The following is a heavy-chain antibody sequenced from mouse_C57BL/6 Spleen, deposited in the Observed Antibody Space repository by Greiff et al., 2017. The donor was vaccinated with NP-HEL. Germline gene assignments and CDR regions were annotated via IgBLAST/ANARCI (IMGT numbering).Heavy chain of an antibody. CDR1: GYTFTDYN. V-gene: IGHV1-18*01. Sequence: VQLQQSGPELVKPGASVKIPCKASGYTFTDYNMDWVKQSHGKSLEWIGDINPNNGGTIYNQKFKGKATLTVDKSSSTAYMELRSLTSEDTAVYYCARRYDYDPLYWYFDVWGTGTTVTVSS. CDR3: ARRYDYDPLYWYFDV. D-gene: IGHD2-4*01. CDR2: INPNNGGT. J-gene: IGHJ1*03.